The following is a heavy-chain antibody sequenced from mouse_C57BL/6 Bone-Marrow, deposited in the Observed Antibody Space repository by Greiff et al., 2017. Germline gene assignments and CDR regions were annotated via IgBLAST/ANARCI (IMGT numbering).Heavy chain of an antibody. Sequence: VQLQQSGAELVRPGASVKLSCTASGLNIKDDYMHWVKQRPEQGLEWIGWIDPENGDTEYASKFQGQATITADTSSNTAYLQLSSLTSEDTAVYYCTTAVHYFDYWGQGTTLTVSS. V-gene: IGHV14-4*01. J-gene: IGHJ2*01. D-gene: IGHD1-1*01. CDR1: GLNIKDDY. CDR3: TTAVHYFDY. CDR2: IDPENGDT.